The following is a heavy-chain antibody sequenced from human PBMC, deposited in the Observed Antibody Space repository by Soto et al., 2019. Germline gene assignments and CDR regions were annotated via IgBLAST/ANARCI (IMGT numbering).Heavy chain of an antibody. CDR1: GFTFSLSA. CDR2: INGGGGTT. J-gene: IGHJ4*02. Sequence: EVHLLESGGGSVQPGESLRLSCTASGFTFSLSAMSWVRQAPGRGLEWVSSINGGGGTTEYADSVKGRFTISRDNSKGTLHLLMNSLRAEDTAVYYCAKGPEYDILTGCDYWGQGALVTVSS. V-gene: IGHV3-23*01. CDR3: AKGPEYDILTGCDY. D-gene: IGHD3-9*01.